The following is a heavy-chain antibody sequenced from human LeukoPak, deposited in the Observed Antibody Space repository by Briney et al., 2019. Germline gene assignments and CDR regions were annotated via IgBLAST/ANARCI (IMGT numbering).Heavy chain of an antibody. D-gene: IGHD3-10*01. V-gene: IGHV4-4*07. CDR2: IYTSGST. Sequence: SETLSLTCTVSGVSISSYYWSWIRQPAGKGLEWIGRIYTSGSTNYNPSLKSRVTMSVGTSKNQFSLKLSSVTAADTAVYYCARESPPLLWFGALSTKPQPFDYWGQGTLVTVSS. CDR1: GVSISSYY. CDR3: ARESPPLLWFGALSTKPQPFDY. J-gene: IGHJ4*02.